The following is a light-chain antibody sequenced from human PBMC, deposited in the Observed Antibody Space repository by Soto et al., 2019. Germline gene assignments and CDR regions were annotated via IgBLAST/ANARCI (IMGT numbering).Light chain of an antibody. V-gene: IGLV2-23*02. CDR3: CSYAGSPYV. J-gene: IGLJ1*01. CDR1: SSDVGSYNL. Sequence: QSVLTQPASVSWSPGQSITISCTGTSSDVGSYNLVSWYQQHPGKAPKLMIYEVSKRPSGVSNRFSGSKSGNTASLTISGLQAEDEADYYCCSYAGSPYVFGTGTKVTVL. CDR2: EVS.